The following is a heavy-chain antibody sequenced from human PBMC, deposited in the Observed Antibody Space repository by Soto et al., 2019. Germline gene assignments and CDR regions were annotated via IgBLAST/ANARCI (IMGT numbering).Heavy chain of an antibody. D-gene: IGHD2-15*01. Sequence: QVQLVESGGGVVQPGRSLRLSCAASGFTFSSYGMHWVREAPGKGLEWVAAIWYDGSNKYYADSVKGRFTISRDNSKNTLYLQVNSLRAEDTAVYFCAREEDKYYFDYWGQGTLVTVSS. CDR2: IWYDGSNK. CDR3: AREEDKYYFDY. J-gene: IGHJ4*02. V-gene: IGHV3-33*01. CDR1: GFTFSSYG.